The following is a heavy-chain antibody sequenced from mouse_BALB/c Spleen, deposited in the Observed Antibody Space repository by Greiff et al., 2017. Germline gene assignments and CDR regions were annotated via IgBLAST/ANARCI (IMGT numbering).Heavy chain of an antibody. D-gene: IGHD4-1*01. Sequence: EVKVVESGGGLVQPGGSRKLSCAASGFTFSSFGMHWVRQAPEKGLEWVAYISSGSSTIYYADTVKGRFTISRDNPKNTLFLQMPSLRSEDTAMYYCAELGRAYWGQGTLVTVSA. CDR1: GFTFSSFG. CDR2: ISSGSSTI. V-gene: IGHV5-17*02. J-gene: IGHJ3*01. CDR3: AELGRAY.